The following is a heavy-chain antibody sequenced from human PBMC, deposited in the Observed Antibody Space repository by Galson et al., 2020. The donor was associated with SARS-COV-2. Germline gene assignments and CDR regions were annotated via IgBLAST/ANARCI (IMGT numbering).Heavy chain of an antibody. CDR3: ARTLPGPTELWFGELLYEGFDY. J-gene: IGHJ4*02. D-gene: IGHD3-10*01. CDR1: GYTFSSYG. Sequence: ASVKVSCKASGYTFSSYGMSWVRQAPGQGLEWMGIINPSGGSTSYAQKFQGRVTMTRDTSTSTVYMELSSLRSEDTAVYYCARTLPGPTELWFGELLYEGFDYWGQGTLVTVSS. CDR2: INPSGGST. V-gene: IGHV1-46*01.